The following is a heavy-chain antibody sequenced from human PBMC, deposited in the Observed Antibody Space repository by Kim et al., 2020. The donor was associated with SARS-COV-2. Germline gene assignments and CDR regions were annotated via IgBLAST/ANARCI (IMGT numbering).Heavy chain of an antibody. CDR2: ISYDGSNK. D-gene: IGHD6-13*01. CDR3: AKGGARFSIAAAGRPADY. J-gene: IGHJ4*02. Sequence: GGSLRLSCAASGFTFSSYGMHWVRQAPGKGLEWVAVISYDGSNKYYADSVKGRFTISRDNSKNTLYLQMNSLRAEDTAVYYCAKGGARFSIAAAGRPADYWGQGTLVTVSS. CDR1: GFTFSSYG. V-gene: IGHV3-30*18.